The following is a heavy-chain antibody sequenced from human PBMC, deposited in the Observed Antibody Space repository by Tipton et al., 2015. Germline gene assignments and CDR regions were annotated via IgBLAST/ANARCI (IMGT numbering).Heavy chain of an antibody. CDR1: GASISRGSV. CDR3: ARGLLLWFGMSDY. Sequence: TLSLTCTVSGASISRGSVWGWIRQPPGKGLEWIGEINHSGSTNYNPSLKSRVTISVDTSKNQFSLKLSSVTAADTAVYYCARGLLLWFGMSDYWGRGTLVTVSS. V-gene: IGHV4-34*01. J-gene: IGHJ4*02. CDR2: INHSGST. D-gene: IGHD3-10*01.